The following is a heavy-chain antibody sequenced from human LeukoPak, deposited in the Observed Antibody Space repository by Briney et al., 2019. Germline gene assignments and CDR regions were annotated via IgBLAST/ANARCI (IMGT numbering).Heavy chain of an antibody. J-gene: IGHJ4*02. CDR3: ARRRGWKQQLVYFDY. Sequence: SETLSLTCTVSGGSITSYYWSWIRQPPGKGLEWIGYLFHSGTRRYNPSLKSRVTISADTTKNQIFLTLNSTAAADTAVYYCARRRGWKQQLVYFDYWGQGTLATVSS. CDR1: GGSITSYY. CDR2: LFHSGTR. D-gene: IGHD6-13*01. V-gene: IGHV4-59*08.